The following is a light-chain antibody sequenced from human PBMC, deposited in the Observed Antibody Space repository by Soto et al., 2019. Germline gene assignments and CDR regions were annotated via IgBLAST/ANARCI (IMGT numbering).Light chain of an antibody. CDR3: AAWDDSLSGHWV. Sequence: QAVVTQPPSASGTPGQRVTISCSGSSSNIGSNYVYWYQQLPGTAPKLLIYGNNQRPSGVPDRFSGSKSGTSASLAISGLRSEDEADYYCAAWDDSLSGHWVFGGGTKLTVL. CDR2: GNN. V-gene: IGLV1-47*02. CDR1: SSNIGSNY. J-gene: IGLJ3*02.